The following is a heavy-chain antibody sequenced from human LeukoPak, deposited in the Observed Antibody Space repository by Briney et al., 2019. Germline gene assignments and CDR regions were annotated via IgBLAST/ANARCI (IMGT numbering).Heavy chain of an antibody. CDR2: INHSGST. CDR3: ARTRHHYDILTGYYPRGYYYYMDV. D-gene: IGHD3-9*01. CDR1: GGSFSGYY. V-gene: IGHV4-34*01. J-gene: IGHJ6*03. Sequence: SETLSLTCAVYGGSFSGYYWSWIRQPPGKGLEWIGEINHSGSTNYNPSFKSRVTISVDTSKNQFSLKLSSVTAADTAVYYCARTRHHYDILTGYYPRGYYYYMDVWGKGTTVTVSS.